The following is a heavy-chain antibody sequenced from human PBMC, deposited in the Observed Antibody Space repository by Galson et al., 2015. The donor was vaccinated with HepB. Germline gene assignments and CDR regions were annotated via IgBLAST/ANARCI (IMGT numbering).Heavy chain of an antibody. CDR1: GGSISSYY. Sequence: LSLTCIVSGGSISSYYWSWIRQPAGKGLEWIGRVHRGGSTNFNPSLKSRVTMSVDTSKNQFSLKLSSVTAADTAVYYCARDQDSAVSSGWSVFDYWGQGTLVTVSS. CDR2: VHRGGST. J-gene: IGHJ4*02. V-gene: IGHV4-4*07. CDR3: ARDQDSAVSSGWSVFDY. D-gene: IGHD6-19*01.